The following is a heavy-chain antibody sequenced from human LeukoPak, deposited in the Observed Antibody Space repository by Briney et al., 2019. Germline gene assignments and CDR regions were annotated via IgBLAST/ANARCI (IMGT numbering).Heavy chain of an antibody. J-gene: IGHJ4*02. D-gene: IGHD5-24*01. CDR1: GFTFSRYW. CDR2: IKSDGSST. CDR3: ATDGYNSDFGDY. Sequence: GGSLRLSCAASGFTFSRYWMHWVRQAPGKGLVWVSRIKSDGSSTNYADSVKGRFTISRDNAKNALYLQMNSLRAEDTAVYYCATDGYNSDFGDYWGQGTLVTVSS. V-gene: IGHV3-74*01.